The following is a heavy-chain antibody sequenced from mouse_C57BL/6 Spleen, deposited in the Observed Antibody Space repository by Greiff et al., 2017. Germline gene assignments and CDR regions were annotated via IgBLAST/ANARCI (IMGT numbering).Heavy chain of an antibody. J-gene: IGHJ2*01. D-gene: IGHD2-3*01. V-gene: IGHV1-54*01. CDR1: GYAFTNYL. CDR3: ARCDDGYSIDY. Sequence: QVQLQQSGAELVRPGTSVKVSCKASGYAFTNYLIEWVKQRPGQGLEWIGVINPGSGGTNYNEKFKGKATLTADKSSSTAYMQLSSLTSEDSAVYFCARCDDGYSIDYWGQGTTLTVSS. CDR2: INPGSGGT.